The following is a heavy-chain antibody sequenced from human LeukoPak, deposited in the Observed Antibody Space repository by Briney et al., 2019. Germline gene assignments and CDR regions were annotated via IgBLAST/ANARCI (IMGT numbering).Heavy chain of an antibody. D-gene: IGHD2-2*01. V-gene: IGHV4-4*02. CDR3: ARDLAYCSSSSCYYMDV. CDR2: IYRSGSS. Sequence: PSGTLSLTCAVSGGSISSSNWWSWVRQPPGKGLEWIGEIYRSGSSYYNPSLKSRVTISVDRSKNQFSLNLSSVTAADTAVYYCARDLAYCSSSSCYYMDVWGKGTTVTVSS. CDR1: GGSISSSNW. J-gene: IGHJ6*03.